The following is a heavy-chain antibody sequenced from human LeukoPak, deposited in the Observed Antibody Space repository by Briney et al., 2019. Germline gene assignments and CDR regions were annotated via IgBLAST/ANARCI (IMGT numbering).Heavy chain of an antibody. CDR3: SRENGAFSPFGY. Sequence: SGTLSLTCGVSGGSITSTNWWSWVRQPPGQGLEWIGEVSLSGLTNYNPSLSSRVIMAPDTSKNHLSLHLTSVTAADTAVYYCSRENGAFSPFGYWGQGYLVTVPS. J-gene: IGHJ4*02. CDR2: VSLSGLT. D-gene: IGHD2-8*01. V-gene: IGHV4-4*02. CDR1: GGSITSTNW.